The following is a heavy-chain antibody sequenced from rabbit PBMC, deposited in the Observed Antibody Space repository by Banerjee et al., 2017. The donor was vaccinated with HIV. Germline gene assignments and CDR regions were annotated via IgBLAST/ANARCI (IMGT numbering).Heavy chain of an antibody. CDR3: ARAYGGSTYIGYFNL. CDR2: IYNGDGST. CDR1: GFSFSGSYW. J-gene: IGHJ4*01. Sequence: QEQLEESGGDLVKPGASLTLTCTASGFSFSGSYWICWVRQAPGKGLEWIACIYNGDGSTYYASWAKGRFTISRSSSTTVTLQMTSLTAADTATYFCARAYGGSTYIGYFNLWGQGTLVTVS. D-gene: IGHD8-1*01. V-gene: IGHV1S45*01.